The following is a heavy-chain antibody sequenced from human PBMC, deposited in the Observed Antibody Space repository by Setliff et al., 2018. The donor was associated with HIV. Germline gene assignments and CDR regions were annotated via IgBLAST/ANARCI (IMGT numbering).Heavy chain of an antibody. CDR2: ISSSSSYI. Sequence: ETLSLTCAVSGYSISSGYYWGRIRQPPGKGLEWVSSISSSSSYIYYADSVKGRFTISRDNAKNSLYLQMNSLKTEDTAVYYCTAALQQQVVRWFDPWGQGTLVTVSS. J-gene: IGHJ5*02. V-gene: IGHV3-21*03. CDR1: GYSISSGYY. CDR3: TAALQQQVVRWFDP. D-gene: IGHD6-13*01.